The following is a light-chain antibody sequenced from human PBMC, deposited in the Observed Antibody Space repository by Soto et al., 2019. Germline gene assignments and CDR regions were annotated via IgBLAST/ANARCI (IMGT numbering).Light chain of an antibody. CDR1: QSVSGNQ. J-gene: IGKJ2*01. CDR3: HQYGSLPQT. Sequence: VLTQAPGTLSVSPGGRATLSCWASQSVSGNQLAWYQQKPGQGPRLLIYAASSRATDIPDRFSGSASGTDFTFIISRLEPEDFGMYYCHQYGSLPQTFGPGTKVDIK. V-gene: IGKV3-20*01. CDR2: AAS.